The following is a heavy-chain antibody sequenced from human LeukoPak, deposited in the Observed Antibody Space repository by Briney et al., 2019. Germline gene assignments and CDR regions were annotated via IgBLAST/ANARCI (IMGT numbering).Heavy chain of an antibody. CDR3: ARDPLYYGSGSFDY. J-gene: IGHJ4*02. D-gene: IGHD3-10*01. CDR2: ISYDGGNK. V-gene: IGHV3-30*01. Sequence: GGSLRLSCAASEFTFSSYAMHWVRQAPGKGLQWVALISYDGGNKYYADSVKGRFTISRDNSKNTLYLLMNSLRTEDTAVYYCARDPLYYGSGSFDYWGQGTLVTVSS. CDR1: EFTFSSYA.